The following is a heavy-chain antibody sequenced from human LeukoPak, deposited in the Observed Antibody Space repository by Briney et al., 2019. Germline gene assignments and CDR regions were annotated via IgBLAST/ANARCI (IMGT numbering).Heavy chain of an antibody. J-gene: IGHJ6*02. CDR3: AKDQKVRDYGMDV. Sequence: GGSLRLSCAASGFTFSSYSMNWVRQAPGKGLEWVSSISSSSSYIYYADSVKGRFTISRDNSKNTLYLQMNSLRAEDTAVYYCAKDQKVRDYGMDVWGQGTTVTVSS. CDR1: GFTFSSYS. V-gene: IGHV3-21*04. CDR2: ISSSSSYI. D-gene: IGHD3-10*01.